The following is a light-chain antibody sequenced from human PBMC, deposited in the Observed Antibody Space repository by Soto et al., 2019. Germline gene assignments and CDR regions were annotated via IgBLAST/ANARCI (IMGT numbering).Light chain of an antibody. CDR1: QSFNRW. CDR2: EAS. V-gene: IGKV1-5*03. CDR3: LQYNCYPRP. Sequence: DIQMTQSPSTLSASVGDRVTITCRASQSFNRWLAWFQQKPGKAPNLLIYEASTLGSGVPSRFSGSGSGTEFTLTISSLQPDDFATYYCLQYNCYPRPFGQRTKVQIK. J-gene: IGKJ1*01.